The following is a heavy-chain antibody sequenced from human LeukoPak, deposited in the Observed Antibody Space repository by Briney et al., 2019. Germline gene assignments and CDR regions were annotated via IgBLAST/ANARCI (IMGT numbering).Heavy chain of an antibody. CDR2: INPNSGDT. Sequence: GASVRVSCKASGYTFIVYYLHWVRQAPGQGGEWMGWINPNSGDTGYAQRFQGRVTMTRDTSIRTIYMEIYMELTGLRFDDTALYYCARWDGYSSSPDYWGQGTLVTVSS. CDR1: GYTFIVYY. CDR3: ARWDGYSSSPDY. J-gene: IGHJ4*02. D-gene: IGHD6-13*01. V-gene: IGHV1-2*02.